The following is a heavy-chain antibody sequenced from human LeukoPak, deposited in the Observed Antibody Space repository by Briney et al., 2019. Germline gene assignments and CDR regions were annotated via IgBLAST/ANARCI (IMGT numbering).Heavy chain of an antibody. Sequence: PGSSLRLPCAASGFILSNHWMTWVRQAPGKGPEWVANMNKDGSEKYYVDSVKGRFTISRDTAKNSLYLQMNNLRAEDTALYYCARNNDMDVWGQGTTVIVSS. CDR1: GFILSNHW. D-gene: IGHD1/OR15-1a*01. V-gene: IGHV3-7*03. CDR2: MNKDGSEK. CDR3: ARNNDMDV. J-gene: IGHJ6*02.